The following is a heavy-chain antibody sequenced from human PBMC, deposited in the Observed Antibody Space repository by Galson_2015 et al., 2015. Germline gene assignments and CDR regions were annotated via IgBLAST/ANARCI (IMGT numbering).Heavy chain of an antibody. CDR2: ISYHGSNK. J-gene: IGHJ5*02. CDR3: ARDFGSIYGECWFDP. D-gene: IGHD4-17*01. CDR1: GFTFSDYA. Sequence: SLRLSCAASGFTFSDYAMNWVRQAPGKGLEWVAVISYHGSNKYYADSVKGRYTISRDESKNTLYLQMNSLRPEDTAMYYCARDFGSIYGECWFDPWGQGTLVTVSS. V-gene: IGHV3-30-3*01.